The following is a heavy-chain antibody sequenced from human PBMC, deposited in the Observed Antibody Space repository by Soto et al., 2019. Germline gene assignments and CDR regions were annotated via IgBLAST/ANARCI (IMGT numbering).Heavy chain of an antibody. CDR3: ARDMGSGTTYFDY. CDR2: ISAYNGNT. Sequence: GSVKVYFKASGYPFTSYGISLVRQAPGQGLEWMGWISAYNGNTNYAQKLQGRVTMTTDTSTSTAYMELRSLRSDDTAVYYCARDMGSGTTYFDYWGQGTLVTVSS. D-gene: IGHD1-1*01. V-gene: IGHV1-18*04. CDR1: GYPFTSYG. J-gene: IGHJ4*02.